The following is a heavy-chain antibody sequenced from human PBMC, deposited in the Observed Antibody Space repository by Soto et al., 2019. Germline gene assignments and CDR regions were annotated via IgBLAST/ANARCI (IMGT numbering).Heavy chain of an antibody. J-gene: IGHJ6*02. D-gene: IGHD6-6*01. Sequence: EVQLVESGGGLDKPGGSLRLSCAASGFSLSRHSVNWVREAPGKGLEWVSYISSGSSYIYYADSVKGRFTVSRDNTKNSLYLQMNSLRAEDTGVYYCAREGSIPAGGMHVWGQGTMVTVSS. CDR3: AREGSIPAGGMHV. V-gene: IGHV3-21*01. CDR1: GFSLSRHS. CDR2: ISSGSSYI.